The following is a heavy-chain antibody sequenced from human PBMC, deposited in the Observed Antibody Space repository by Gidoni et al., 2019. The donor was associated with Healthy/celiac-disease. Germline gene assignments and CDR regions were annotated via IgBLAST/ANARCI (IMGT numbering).Heavy chain of an antibody. D-gene: IGHD4-17*01. CDR3: ARARLDYGDYDWYFDL. CDR2: IYHSGST. J-gene: IGHJ2*01. CDR1: GASISCGGYS. Sequence: QLQLQESGSGLVTPSQPLSLTCAVSGASISCGGYSWSWIRQPPGKGLEWIGYIYHSGSTYYNPSLKSRVTISVDRSKNQFSLKLSSVTAADTAVYYCARARLDYGDYDWYFDLWGRGTLVTVSS. V-gene: IGHV4-30-2*01.